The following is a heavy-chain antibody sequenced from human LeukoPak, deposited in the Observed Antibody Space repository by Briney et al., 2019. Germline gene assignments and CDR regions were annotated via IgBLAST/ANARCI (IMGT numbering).Heavy chain of an antibody. CDR3: ARGGYYDSSSYTY. J-gene: IGHJ4*02. D-gene: IGHD3-22*01. CDR2: IYYSGST. V-gene: IGHV4-59*01. Sequence: SETLSLTCTVSGGSISSYYWSWIRQPPGKGLEWIGYIYYSGSTNYNPSLKSRVTISVDTSKNQFSLKLSSVTAADTAVYYCARGGYYDSSSYTYWGQGTLVTVSS. CDR1: GGSISSYY.